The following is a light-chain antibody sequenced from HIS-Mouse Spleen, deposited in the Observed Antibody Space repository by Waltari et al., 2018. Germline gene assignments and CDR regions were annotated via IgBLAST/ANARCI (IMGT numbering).Light chain of an antibody. CDR2: RKN. Sequence: QSVLTQPPSASGTPGQRVTISCSGSSSNIGSNYLSWYQQLPGTAPKLLIYRKNQRPSGVPDRFSGSKSGTSASLAISGLRSEDEADYYCAAWDDSLSGPVFGGGTKLTVL. CDR3: AAWDDSLSGPV. V-gene: IGLV1-47*01. CDR1: SSNIGSNY. J-gene: IGLJ3*02.